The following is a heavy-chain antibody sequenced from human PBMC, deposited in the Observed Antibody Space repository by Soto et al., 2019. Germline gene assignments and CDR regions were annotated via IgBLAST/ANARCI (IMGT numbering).Heavy chain of an antibody. CDR1: GFTFSSYG. V-gene: IGHV3-33*01. CDR2: IWYDGSNK. Sequence: GGSLRLSCAASGFTFSSYGMHWVRQAPGKGLEWVAVIWYDGSNKYYADSVKGRFTISRDNSKNTLYLQMNSLRAEDTAVYYCAINDNDYDAFDIWGQGTMVTVSS. D-gene: IGHD4-17*01. CDR3: AINDNDYDAFDI. J-gene: IGHJ3*02.